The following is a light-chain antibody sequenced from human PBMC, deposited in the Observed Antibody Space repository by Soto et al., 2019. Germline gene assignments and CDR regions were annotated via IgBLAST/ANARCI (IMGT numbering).Light chain of an antibody. J-gene: IGLJ3*02. Sequence: QSVLTQPPSASGSPGQSVTISCTGTSSDVGAYNYVSWYQQHAGKAPKLVIYEVTKRPSWVPDRFSGSKSANTASLTVSGLQAQDKAYYSCSSFASSNTWVFGGGTKLTVL. CDR3: SSFASSNTWV. CDR2: EVT. V-gene: IGLV2-8*01. CDR1: SSDVGAYNY.